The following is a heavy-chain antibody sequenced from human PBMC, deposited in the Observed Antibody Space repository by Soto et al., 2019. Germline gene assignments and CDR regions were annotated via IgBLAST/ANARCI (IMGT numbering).Heavy chain of an antibody. V-gene: IGHV4-30-4*01. J-gene: IGHJ6*02. D-gene: IGHD2-2*02. Sequence: SETLSLTCTVSGGSISSGDYYWSWIRQPPGKGLEWIGYIYYSGSTYYNPSLKSRVTISVDTSKNQFSLKLSSVTAADTAVYYCARGSIVVVQAAIRTYYYYGMDVWGQGTTVTVSS. CDR2: IYYSGST. CDR1: GGSISSGDYY. CDR3: ARGSIVVVQAAIRTYYYYGMDV.